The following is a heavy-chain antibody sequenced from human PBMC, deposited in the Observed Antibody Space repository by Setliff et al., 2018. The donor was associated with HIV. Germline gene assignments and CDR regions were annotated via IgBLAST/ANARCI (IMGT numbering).Heavy chain of an antibody. CDR1: GGSTTSSY. Sequence: PSETLSLTCTVSGGSTTSSYWSWIRQPAGKGLEWIGRIYTSGSTNYNPSLKSRVTMSIDTSKKQFSLKLASVTAADTAVYYCARGRHGLGLDVWGQGTLVTVSS. J-gene: IGHJ4*02. CDR2: IYTSGST. CDR3: ARGRHGLGLDV. V-gene: IGHV4-4*07. D-gene: IGHD3-10*01.